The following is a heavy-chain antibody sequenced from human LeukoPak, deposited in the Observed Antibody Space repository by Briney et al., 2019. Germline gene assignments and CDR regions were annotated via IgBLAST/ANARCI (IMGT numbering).Heavy chain of an antibody. CDR1: GFTFSGYW. Sequence: GGSLRLSCAASGFTFSGYWMTWVRQAPGKGLEWVANIKHDGSDKYYVDSVKGRFTISRDNAKNSLHLQMNSLRAEDTAVYFCARVYSDYWGQGTLVTVSS. CDR3: ARVYSDY. D-gene: IGHD2-21*01. CDR2: IKHDGSDK. V-gene: IGHV3-7*05. J-gene: IGHJ4*02.